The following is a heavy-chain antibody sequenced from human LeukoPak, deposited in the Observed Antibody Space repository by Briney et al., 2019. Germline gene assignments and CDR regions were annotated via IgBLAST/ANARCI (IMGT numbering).Heavy chain of an antibody. D-gene: IGHD4-17*01. Sequence: GASVKVSCKASGYTFTSYGISWVRQAPGQGLEWMGWISAYNGNTNYAQKLQGRVTMTTDTSTSTAYMELRSLRSDDTAVYYCARRRGGHGDGDFDYWGQGTLVTVSS. CDR3: ARRRGGHGDGDFDY. J-gene: IGHJ4*02. CDR1: GYTFTSYG. CDR2: ISAYNGNT. V-gene: IGHV1-18*01.